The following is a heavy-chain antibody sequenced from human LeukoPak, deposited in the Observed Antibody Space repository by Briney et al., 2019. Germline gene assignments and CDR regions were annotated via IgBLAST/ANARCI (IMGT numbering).Heavy chain of an antibody. CDR3: ARVFATSTSSLDY. Sequence: ASVKVSCKASGYTFTAYSMHWVRQAPGQGLEWMGWINPNSGVTNYAQKFQGRVTMTGDTSITTAYMELSWLTSDDTAVYFCARVFATSTSSLDYWGQGTLVTVSS. CDR2: INPNSGVT. V-gene: IGHV1-2*02. J-gene: IGHJ4*02. D-gene: IGHD2-2*01. CDR1: GYTFTAYS.